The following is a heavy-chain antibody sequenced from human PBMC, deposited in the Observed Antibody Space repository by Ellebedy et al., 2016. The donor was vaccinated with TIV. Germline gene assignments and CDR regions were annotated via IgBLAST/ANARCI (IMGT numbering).Heavy chain of an antibody. CDR2: ISGSGGST. CDR3: ARVDGMDV. CDR1: GFTFSSYA. Sequence: GESLKISCAASGFTFSSYAMSWVRQAPGKGLEWVSAISGSGGSTNYADSVKGRFTISRDNAKNSLYLQMNSLRAEDTAVYYCARVDGMDVWGQGTTVTVSS. V-gene: IGHV3-23*01. J-gene: IGHJ6*02.